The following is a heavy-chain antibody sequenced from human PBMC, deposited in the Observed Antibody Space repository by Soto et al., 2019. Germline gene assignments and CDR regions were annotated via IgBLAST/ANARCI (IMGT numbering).Heavy chain of an antibody. J-gene: IGHJ4*02. CDR2: IYYSGST. Sequence: SLTLSHTCTVSGGYICSYYWSWIRQHPGKGLEWIGYIYYSGSTNYNPSLKSRVTISVDTSKNQFSLKLSSVTAADTAVYYCARQSPFPGGYFDYWGQGTLVTVSS. V-gene: IGHV4-59*08. CDR1: GGYICSYY. CDR3: ARQSPFPGGYFDY. D-gene: IGHD2-21*01.